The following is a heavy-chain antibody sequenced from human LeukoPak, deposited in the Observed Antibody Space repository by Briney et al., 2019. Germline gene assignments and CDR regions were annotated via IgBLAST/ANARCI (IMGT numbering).Heavy chain of an antibody. V-gene: IGHV3-21*01. J-gene: IGHJ4*02. CDR2: INSRSNYI. CDR1: GFTFSNHN. D-gene: IGHD2/OR15-2a*01. Sequence: GGSLRLSCEASGFTFSNHNMNWVRQAPGKGLEWVSSINSRSNYIYYADSVKGRFTISRDNAKESLYLQMNSLRAEDTALYFCARDKVSVIPALDYWGQGTLVIVSS. CDR3: ARDKVSVIPALDY.